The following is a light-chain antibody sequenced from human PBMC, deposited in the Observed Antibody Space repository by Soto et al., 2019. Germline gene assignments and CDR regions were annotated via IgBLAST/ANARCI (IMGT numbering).Light chain of an antibody. CDR3: QSYDSSLSGSVV. J-gene: IGLJ2*01. CDR1: SSNIGAGYD. V-gene: IGLV1-40*01. CDR2: GNN. Sequence: QSVLTQPPSVSGAPGQRVTISYTGSSSNIGAGYDVHWYQQLPGTAPKLLMYGNNNRPSGVPDRFSGSKSGTSASLAITGLQAEDEADYYCQSYDSSLSGSVVFGGGTKLTVL.